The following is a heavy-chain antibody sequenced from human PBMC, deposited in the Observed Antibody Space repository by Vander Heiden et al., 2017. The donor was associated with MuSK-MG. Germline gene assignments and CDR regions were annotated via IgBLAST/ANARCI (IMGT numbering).Heavy chain of an antibody. CDR1: GWSFSGYY. CDR3: ARRRITIFGVVKQLDY. D-gene: IGHD3-3*01. CDR2: INHSGST. J-gene: IGHJ4*02. V-gene: IGHV4-34*01. Sequence: QVQLQQWGAGLLKPSETLSLTCAVYGWSFSGYYWSWIRQPPGKGLEWIGEINHSGSTNYNPSLKSRVTISVDTSKNQFSLKLSSVTAADTAVYYCARRRITIFGVVKQLDYWGQGTLVTVSS.